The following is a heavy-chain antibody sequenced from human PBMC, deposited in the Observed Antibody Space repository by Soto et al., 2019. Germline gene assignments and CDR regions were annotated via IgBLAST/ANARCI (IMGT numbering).Heavy chain of an antibody. CDR2: IYPGDSHA. Sequence: PGESLKISCKGSGYSFTSYWIGWVRQMPGKGLEWMGSIYPGDSHASYSPSFQGHVTISVDKSISTAYLQWSSLRASDTALYYCTSLAWSGSQAFWGQGALVTVS. CDR1: GYSFTSYW. CDR3: TSLAWSGSQAF. D-gene: IGHD3-3*01. J-gene: IGHJ4*02. V-gene: IGHV5-51*01.